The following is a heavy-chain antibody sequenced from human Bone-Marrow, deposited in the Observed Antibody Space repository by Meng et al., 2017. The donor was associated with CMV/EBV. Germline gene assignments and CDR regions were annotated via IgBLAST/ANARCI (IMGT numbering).Heavy chain of an antibody. Sequence: GSLRLSCAVYGGSFSGYYWSWIRQPPGKGLEWIGEINHSGGTNYNPSLKSRVTISVDTSKNQFSLKLSSVTAADTAVYYCARWGPYYGSGMNAFDIWGQGTMVTVSS. CDR1: GGSFSGYY. D-gene: IGHD3-10*01. CDR2: INHSGGT. J-gene: IGHJ3*02. V-gene: IGHV4-34*01. CDR3: ARWGPYYGSGMNAFDI.